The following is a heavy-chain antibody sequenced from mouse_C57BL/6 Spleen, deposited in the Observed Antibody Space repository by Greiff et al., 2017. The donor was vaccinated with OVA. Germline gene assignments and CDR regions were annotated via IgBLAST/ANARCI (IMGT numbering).Heavy chain of an antibody. J-gene: IGHJ1*03. V-gene: IGHV2-2*01. CDR3: AREEGYFDV. Sequence: QVQLQQSGPGLVQPSPSLSITCTVSGFSLTSYGVHWVRQSPGQGLEWLGVIWSGGSTDYNAAFISRLSISKDNSKSQVFFKMNSLQADDTAIYYCAREEGYFDVWGTGTTVTVSS. CDR2: IWSGGST. CDR1: GFSLTSYG.